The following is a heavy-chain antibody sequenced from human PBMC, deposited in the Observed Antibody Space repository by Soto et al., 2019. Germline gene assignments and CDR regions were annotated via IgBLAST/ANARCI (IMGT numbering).Heavy chain of an antibody. CDR1: GYTFTGYF. J-gene: IGHJ4*02. CDR3: ARAGLYLGELSPYDY. Sequence: ASVKVSCKASGYTFTGYFMHWVRQAPGQGLEWMGWINPNSGGTNYAQKFQGRVTMTRDTSISTAYMELSRLRSDDTAVYYCARAGLYLGELSPYDYWGQGTLVTV. D-gene: IGHD3-16*02. CDR2: INPNSGGT. V-gene: IGHV1-2*02.